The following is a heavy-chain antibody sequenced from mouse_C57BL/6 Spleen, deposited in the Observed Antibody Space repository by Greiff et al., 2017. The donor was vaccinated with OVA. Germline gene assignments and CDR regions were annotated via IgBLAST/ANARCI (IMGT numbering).Heavy chain of an antibody. Sequence: EVQRVESGEGLVKPGGSLKLSCAASGFTFSSYAMSWVRQTPEKRLEWVAYISSGGDYIYYADTVKGRFTISRDNARNTLYLQMSSLKSEDTAMYYCTRVPPYYYGSRKAMDYWGQGTSVTVSS. CDR2: ISSGGDYI. CDR3: TRVPPYYYGSRKAMDY. V-gene: IGHV5-9-1*02. J-gene: IGHJ4*01. D-gene: IGHD1-1*01. CDR1: GFTFSSYA.